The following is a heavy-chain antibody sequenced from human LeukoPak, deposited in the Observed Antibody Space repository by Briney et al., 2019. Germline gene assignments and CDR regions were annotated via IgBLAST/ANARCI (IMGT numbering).Heavy chain of an antibody. J-gene: IGHJ4*02. Sequence: GRSLRLSCAASGFTFSSYAMYWVRQAPGKGLEWVAVISYDGSNKYYADSVKGRFTISRDNSKNTLYLQMNSLRAEDTAVYYCVREGDRSGYYCDYWGQGTLVTVSS. V-gene: IGHV3-30-3*01. CDR3: VREGDRSGYYCDY. CDR1: GFTFSSYA. D-gene: IGHD3-22*01. CDR2: ISYDGSNK.